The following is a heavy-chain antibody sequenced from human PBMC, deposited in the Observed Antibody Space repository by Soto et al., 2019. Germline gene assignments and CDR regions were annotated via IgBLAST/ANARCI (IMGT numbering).Heavy chain of an antibody. J-gene: IGHJ4*02. V-gene: IGHV3-30*18. D-gene: IGHD5-12*01. Sequence: QVQLVESGGGVVQPGRSLRLSCAASGFTFSSYGMHWVRQAPGKGLEWVAVISYDGSNKYYADSVKGRFTISRDNSKNTLYLQMNSLRAEDRAVYYCAKDRGATISVFDYWGQGTLVTVSS. CDR1: GFTFSSYG. CDR2: ISYDGSNK. CDR3: AKDRGATISVFDY.